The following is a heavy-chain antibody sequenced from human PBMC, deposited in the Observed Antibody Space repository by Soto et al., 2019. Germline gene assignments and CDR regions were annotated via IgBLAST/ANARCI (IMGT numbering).Heavy chain of an antibody. V-gene: IGHV5-10-1*01. J-gene: IGHJ6*02. CDR1: GYSFTIYW. CDR2: IDPSDSYT. D-gene: IGHD2-2*02. Sequence: PGDPLKISCQGSGYSFTIYWISWVRQMPGKGLEGMCRIDPSDSYTNYSPSFQGHVTTSADNSIRTTYLQWSSLKASDTAMYYCARLDAVPAAISSYYYYGMDVGGQGTTVNVSS. CDR3: ARLDAVPAAISSYYYYGMDV.